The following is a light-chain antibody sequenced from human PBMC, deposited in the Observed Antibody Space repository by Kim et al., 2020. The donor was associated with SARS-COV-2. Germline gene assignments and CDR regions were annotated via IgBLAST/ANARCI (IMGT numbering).Light chain of an antibody. CDR3: QSYDSSLSGWV. CDR2: GNN. Sequence: QRVTISCTGSSSNIGAGYDVHWYQQLPGPAPNLLIYGNNNRPSGVPDRFSGSKSGTSASLAITGLQAEDEADYYCQSYDSSLSGWVFGGGTQLTVL. J-gene: IGLJ3*02. V-gene: IGLV1-40*01. CDR1: SSNIGAGYD.